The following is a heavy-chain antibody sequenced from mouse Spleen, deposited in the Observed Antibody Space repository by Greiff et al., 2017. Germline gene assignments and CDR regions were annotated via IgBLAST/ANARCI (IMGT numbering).Heavy chain of an antibody. V-gene: IGHV1-19*01. J-gene: IGHJ3*01. D-gene: IGHD2-13*01. CDR1: GYTFTDYY. Sequence: VQLQQSGPVLVKPGASVKMSCKASGYTFTDYYMNWVKQSHGKSLEWIGVINPYNGGTSYNQKFKGKATLTVDKSSSTAYMELNSLTSEDSAVYYCARGDYYGDSWFAYWGQGTLVTVSA. CDR3: ARGDYYGDSWFAY. CDR2: INPYNGGT.